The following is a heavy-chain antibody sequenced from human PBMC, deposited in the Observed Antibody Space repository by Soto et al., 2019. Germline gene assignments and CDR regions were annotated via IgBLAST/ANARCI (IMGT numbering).Heavy chain of an antibody. J-gene: IGHJ6*02. CDR3: ARVGRGDYYDSSGIHGYYYGMDV. CDR1: GGSISSGDYY. Sequence: SETLSLTCTVSGGSISSGDYYWSWIRQPPGKGLEWIGYIYYSGSTYYNPSLKSRVTISVDTSKNQFSLKLSSVTAADTAVYYCARVGRGDYYDSSGIHGYYYGMDVWGQGTTVTVSS. CDR2: IYYSGST. V-gene: IGHV4-30-4*01. D-gene: IGHD3-22*01.